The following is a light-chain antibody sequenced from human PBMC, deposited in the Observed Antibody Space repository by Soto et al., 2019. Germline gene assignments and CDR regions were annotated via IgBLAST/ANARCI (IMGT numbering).Light chain of an antibody. CDR3: KSYTSSNTLV. V-gene: IGLV2-14*01. CDR1: SSDVGGYNF. CDR2: DVT. J-gene: IGLJ2*01. Sequence: QSALTQPASGSGSPGQSITISCTGTSSDVGGYNFVSWYQQHPGKAPKLLIYDVTNRPSGVSNRFSGSKSGNTASLTISGLQAEDESDYYCKSYTSSNTLVFGGGTKVTLL.